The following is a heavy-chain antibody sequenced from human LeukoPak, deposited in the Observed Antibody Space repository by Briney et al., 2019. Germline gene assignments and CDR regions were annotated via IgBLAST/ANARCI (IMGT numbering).Heavy chain of an antibody. D-gene: IGHD3-3*01. V-gene: IGHV1-46*01. CDR3: ARGYSEWLMPYYFGY. Sequence: ASVKVSYKPSGYTFTSYYMHWVRQAPGQGLEWMGIINPSGGSTSYAQKFQGGVTMTRDTSTSTVYMELSSLRSEDTAVYYCARGYSEWLMPYYFGYWGPGTLVTVSS. J-gene: IGHJ4*02. CDR2: INPSGGST. CDR1: GYTFTSYY.